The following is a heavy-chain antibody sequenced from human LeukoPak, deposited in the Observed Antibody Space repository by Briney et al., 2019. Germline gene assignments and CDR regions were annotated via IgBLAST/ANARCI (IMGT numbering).Heavy chain of an antibody. Sequence: GESLKISCNAAGYIFASYWIGWVRQTRVKGLEWMGIIYPSDSDTRYSPSFQGQVTFSVDQSTNTAFLQWSTLRASDSAIYYCARQKYCSGASCFVVTDPFEYWGQGTHVIVSA. CDR1: GYIFASYW. D-gene: IGHD2-15*01. CDR2: IYPSDSDT. CDR3: ARQKYCSGASCFVVTDPFEY. V-gene: IGHV5-51*01. J-gene: IGHJ4*02.